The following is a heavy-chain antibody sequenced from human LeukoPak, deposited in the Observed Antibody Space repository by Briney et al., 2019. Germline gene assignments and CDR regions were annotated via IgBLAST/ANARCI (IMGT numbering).Heavy chain of an antibody. CDR1: GGSISSSSYY. Sequence: SETLSLTCTVSGGSISSSSYYWGWIRQPPGKGLEWIGSIYYSGSTYYDPSLKSRVTISVDTSKNQFSLKLSSVTAADTAVYYCARLPLGVIDAFDIWGQGTMVTVSS. CDR2: IYYSGST. CDR3: ARLPLGVIDAFDI. V-gene: IGHV4-39*01. J-gene: IGHJ3*02.